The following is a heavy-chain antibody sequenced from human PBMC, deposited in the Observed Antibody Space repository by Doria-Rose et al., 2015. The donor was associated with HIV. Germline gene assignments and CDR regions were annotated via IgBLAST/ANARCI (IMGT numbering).Heavy chain of an antibody. Sequence: QVQLQQWGAGPLKPSETLSLTCAVYGGSFNAYYWTWIRQPPGKGLEWIGEINHLEDTSYNPSLNSRVTISIDTSKNQFSLNLTAVTAADTAVYYCARSGGRITDYWGQGTLVTVSS. V-gene: IGHV4-34*01. CDR1: GGSFNAYY. CDR2: INHLEDT. J-gene: IGHJ4*02. CDR3: ARSGGRITDY.